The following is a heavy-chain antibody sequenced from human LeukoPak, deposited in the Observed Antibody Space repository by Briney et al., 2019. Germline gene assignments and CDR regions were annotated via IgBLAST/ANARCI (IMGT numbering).Heavy chain of an antibody. CDR2: INHSGST. V-gene: IGHV4-34*01. Sequence: SETLSLTCAVYGGSFSGYYWSWIRQPPGKGLEWSVEINHSGSTNYNPSLKRLVTISVVTSKNQFSLKLSSVTAAAPAVYYCASFRVVPAAFVNEVSGWFDPWGEGTLVTVS. J-gene: IGHJ5*02. D-gene: IGHD2-2*01. CDR3: ASFRVVPAAFVNEVSGWFDP. CDR1: GGSFSGYY.